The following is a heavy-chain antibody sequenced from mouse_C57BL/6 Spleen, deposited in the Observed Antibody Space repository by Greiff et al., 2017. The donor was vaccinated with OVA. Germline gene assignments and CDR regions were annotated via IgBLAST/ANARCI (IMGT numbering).Heavy chain of an antibody. CDR1: GYTFTDYE. V-gene: IGHV1-15*01. CDR2: IDPETGGT. D-gene: IGHD1-1*01. Sequence: QVQLQQSGAELVRPGASVTLSCKASGYTFTDYEMHWVKQTPVHGLEWIGAIDPETGGTAYNQKFKGKAILTADKSSSTAYMELRSLTSEDSAVYYCTRQGYGSSLDYWGQGTTLTVSS. CDR3: TRQGYGSSLDY. J-gene: IGHJ2*01.